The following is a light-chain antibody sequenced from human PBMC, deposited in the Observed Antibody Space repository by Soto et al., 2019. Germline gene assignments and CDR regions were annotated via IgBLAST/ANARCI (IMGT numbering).Light chain of an antibody. J-gene: IGKJ1*01. Sequence: DLQMTQSPSTLSASVGDRVTITCRASQSISSSLAWYQQKPGKAPKLLIYRASNLQSGVPSRFSGSGSGTEFTLTITSLQPDDFATYYCQQYNSYSRTFGQGTKVDIK. CDR1: QSISSS. V-gene: IGKV1-5*03. CDR2: RAS. CDR3: QQYNSYSRT.